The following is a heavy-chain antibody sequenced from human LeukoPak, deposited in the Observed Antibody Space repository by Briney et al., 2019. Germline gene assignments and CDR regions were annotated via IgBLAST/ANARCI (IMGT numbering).Heavy chain of an antibody. Sequence: PGGSLRLSCAASGFTFSDYSMNWVRQAPGKGLEWVSYISGRSTTIYYVDSVKGRFTISRDNDKNALYLQMNSLRAEDTAVYYCAKGSSGGGVDYWGQGTLVTVSS. CDR3: AKGSSGGGVDY. D-gene: IGHD6-19*01. CDR1: GFTFSDYS. V-gene: IGHV3-48*01. J-gene: IGHJ4*02. CDR2: ISGRSTTI.